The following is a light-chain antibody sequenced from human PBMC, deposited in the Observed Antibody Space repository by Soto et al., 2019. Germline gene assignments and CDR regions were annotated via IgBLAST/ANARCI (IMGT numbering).Light chain of an antibody. CDR2: DVS. Sequence: QSALTQPASVSGSPGQSITISCTGTSSDVGGYNYVSWYQQHPGKAPKLMIYDVSNRPSGVSNRFSGSKSGNTASLTISGLQAEDEADYYCTSYTSSSTLVVCGGGTPLPVL. V-gene: IGLV2-14*03. CDR3: TSYTSSSTLVV. J-gene: IGLJ2*01. CDR1: SSDVGGYNY.